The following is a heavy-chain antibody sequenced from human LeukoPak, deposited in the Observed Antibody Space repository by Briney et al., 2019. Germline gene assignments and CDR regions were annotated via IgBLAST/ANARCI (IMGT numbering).Heavy chain of an antibody. J-gene: IGHJ5*02. CDR1: GGSISSGSYY. Sequence: PSETLSLTCTVSGGSISSGSYYWSWIRQPAGKGLEWIGRIYTSGSTNYNPSLKSRVTISVDTSKNQFSPKLSSVTAADTAVYYCARDHMGATRPWGQGTLVTVSS. CDR3: ARDHMGATRP. V-gene: IGHV4-61*02. D-gene: IGHD1-26*01. CDR2: IYTSGST.